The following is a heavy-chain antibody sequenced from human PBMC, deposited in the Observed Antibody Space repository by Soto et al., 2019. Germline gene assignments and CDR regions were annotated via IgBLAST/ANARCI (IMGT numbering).Heavy chain of an antibody. Sequence: GGSLRLSYAASGFTFSSYAMSWVRQAPGKGLEWVSAISGSGGSTYYADSVKGRFTISRDNSKNTLYLQMNSLRAEDTAVYYCAGTGYSYGYFDYWGQGTLVTVSS. CDR2: ISGSGGST. D-gene: IGHD5-18*01. CDR3: AGTGYSYGYFDY. V-gene: IGHV3-23*01. CDR1: GFTFSSYA. J-gene: IGHJ4*02.